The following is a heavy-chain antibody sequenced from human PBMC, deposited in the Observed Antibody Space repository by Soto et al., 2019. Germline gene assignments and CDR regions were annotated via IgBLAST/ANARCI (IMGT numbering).Heavy chain of an antibody. V-gene: IGHV4-31*03. Sequence: PSETLSLTCTVSGGSISSGGYYWSWIRQHPGKGLEWIGYIYYSGSTYYNPSLKSRVTISVDTSKNQFSLKLSSVTAADTAVYYCARQVGSILPXFDYWGQGTLVTVSS. CDR3: ARQVGSILPXFDY. CDR2: IYYSGST. CDR1: GGSISSGGYY. D-gene: IGHD3-10*01. J-gene: IGHJ4*02.